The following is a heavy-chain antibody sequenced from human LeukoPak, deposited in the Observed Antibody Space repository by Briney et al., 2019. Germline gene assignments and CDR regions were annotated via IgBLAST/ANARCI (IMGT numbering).Heavy chain of an antibody. D-gene: IGHD6-19*01. CDR3: ARLKVAGDY. Sequence: GGSLRLSCAASGFTFSSYSMNWVRQAPGKGLEWISYISSASNTIYYADSVKGRFTISRDNAKNSLYLQMNSLRAEDTAVYYCARLKVAGDYWGQGTLVTVSS. CDR1: GFTFSSYS. CDR2: ISSASNTI. J-gene: IGHJ4*02. V-gene: IGHV3-48*04.